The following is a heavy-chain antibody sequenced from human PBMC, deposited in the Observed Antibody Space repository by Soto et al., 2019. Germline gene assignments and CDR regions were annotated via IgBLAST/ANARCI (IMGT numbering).Heavy chain of an antibody. V-gene: IGHV3-23*01. CDR2: ISGGGVAT. CDR3: AKGRESSGSYRPFDY. CDR1: GFTFSSYA. J-gene: IGHJ4*02. D-gene: IGHD3-22*01. Sequence: PGGSLRLSCAASGFTFSSYAMSWVRQAPGKGLEWVSAISGGGVATNYADSVKGRFTISRDNSKNTLYLQMNSLRAEDTAVYYCAKGRESSGSYRPFDYWGQGTLVTVSS.